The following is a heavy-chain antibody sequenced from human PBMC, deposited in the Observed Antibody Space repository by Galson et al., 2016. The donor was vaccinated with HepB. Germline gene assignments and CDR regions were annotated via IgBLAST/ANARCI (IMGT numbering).Heavy chain of an antibody. CDR2: IYNSART. Sequence: SETLSLTCTVSGGSISGYYWSWIRQPPGKGLEWIGYIYNSARTNYNPSLKSRVTISVDTSKNQFYLNLRSVTAADTAVDYCARDRDSSSYYSLDYWGQGTLVTVSS. J-gene: IGHJ4*02. V-gene: IGHV4-59*01. CDR1: GGSISGYY. D-gene: IGHD3-22*01. CDR3: ARDRDSSSYYSLDY.